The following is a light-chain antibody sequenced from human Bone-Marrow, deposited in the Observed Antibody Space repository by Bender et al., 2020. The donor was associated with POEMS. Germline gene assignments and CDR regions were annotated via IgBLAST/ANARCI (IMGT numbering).Light chain of an antibody. Sequence: SYELTQPPSVSVSPGQTASITCFGHKLGDKNVCWDQQKPGQSPVLVIYQDDRRHSGIPERFSGSNSGNTATLTISGTQAMDEADYYCQAWDSSTVVFGGGTKLTVL. J-gene: IGLJ2*01. V-gene: IGLV3-1*01. CDR3: QAWDSSTVV. CDR2: QDD. CDR1: KLGDKN.